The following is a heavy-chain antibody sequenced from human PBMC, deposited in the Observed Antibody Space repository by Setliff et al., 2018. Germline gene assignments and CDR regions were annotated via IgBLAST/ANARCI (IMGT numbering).Heavy chain of an antibody. J-gene: IGHJ6*03. CDR3: VREGVDSRSSTDYRYYMDV. CDR2: TIPIFGST. D-gene: IGHD3-22*01. V-gene: IGHV1-69*05. Sequence: GASVKVSCKASGGTFSSYGVTWVRQAPGQGLEWMGGTIPIFGSTNYAQQFQGRVTIITDESTSTAFMQLSSLGSEDTAVYYCVREGVDSRSSTDYRYYMDVWGKGTTVTVSS. CDR1: GGTFSSYG.